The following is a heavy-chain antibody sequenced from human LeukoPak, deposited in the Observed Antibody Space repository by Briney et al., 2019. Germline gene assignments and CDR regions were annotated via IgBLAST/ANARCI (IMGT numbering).Heavy chain of an antibody. Sequence: PGGSLTLSCAASGFTFSSYAMSWVRQAPGKGLEWVSSINGNGGYSYHADSLKGRFTISSHNSKNTLYMQMKSMGAEDRAVYYCAKGNNGCYDSWGQGTLVTVSS. CDR2: INGNGGYS. CDR1: GFTFSSYA. V-gene: IGHV3-23*01. D-gene: IGHD2-15*01. J-gene: IGHJ4*02. CDR3: AKGNNGCYDS.